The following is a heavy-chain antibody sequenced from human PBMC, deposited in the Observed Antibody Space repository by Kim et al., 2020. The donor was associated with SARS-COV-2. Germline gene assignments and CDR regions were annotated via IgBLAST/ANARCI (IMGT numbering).Heavy chain of an antibody. Sequence: AHAGKGRFTISRDNSKNTLYLQMGSLRAEDMAGYYCAGGYRGNLGPENFDLWGRGTLVTVSS. V-gene: IGHV3-64*01. CDR3: AGGYRGNLGPENFDL. J-gene: IGHJ2*01. D-gene: IGHD3-16*02.